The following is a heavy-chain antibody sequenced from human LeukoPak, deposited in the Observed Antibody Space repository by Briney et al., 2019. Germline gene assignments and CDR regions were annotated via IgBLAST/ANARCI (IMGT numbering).Heavy chain of an antibody. CDR3: ASRRPYSSGGHIDY. CDR1: GFTFSDYY. Sequence: GGSLRLSCAASGFTFSDYYMSWIRQAPGKGLEWVSYISSSSSYTNYADSVKGRFTISRDNAKNSLYLQMNSLRAEDTAVYYCASRRPYSSGGHIDYWGQGTLVTVSS. D-gene: IGHD6-19*01. J-gene: IGHJ4*02. V-gene: IGHV3-11*06. CDR2: ISSSSSYT.